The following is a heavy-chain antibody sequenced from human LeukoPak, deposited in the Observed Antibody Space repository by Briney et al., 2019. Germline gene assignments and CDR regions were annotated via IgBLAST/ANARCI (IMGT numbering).Heavy chain of an antibody. CDR2: INQDGNKN. V-gene: IGHV3-7*01. CDR1: GFTFSTYW. Sequence: GGSLRLSCAASGFTFSTYWMTWVRQAPGKGLEWVANINQDGNKNYYLDSVKGRFTISRDNAKNSLYLQMNSLRAEDTAVYYCAGGLLGCRRGSCYPTDYWGQGTLVIVSS. J-gene: IGHJ4*02. D-gene: IGHD2-15*01. CDR3: AGGLLGCRRGSCYPTDY.